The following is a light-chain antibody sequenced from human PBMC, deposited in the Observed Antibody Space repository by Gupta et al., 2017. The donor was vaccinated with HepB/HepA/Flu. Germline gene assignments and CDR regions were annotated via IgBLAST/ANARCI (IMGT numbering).Light chain of an antibody. CDR3: QQFCSSPFT. CDR1: QSISSSY. J-gene: IGKJ3*01. V-gene: IGKV3-20*01. CDR2: GAS. Sequence: EIVLTQSPGTLSLSPGERATLSCRASQSISSSYLAWYQQKPGQAPRLLIHGASSWATGIPDRFSGRGSGTDFTLTISRLEPEDFAVYYCQQFCSSPFTFGPGTKVDIK.